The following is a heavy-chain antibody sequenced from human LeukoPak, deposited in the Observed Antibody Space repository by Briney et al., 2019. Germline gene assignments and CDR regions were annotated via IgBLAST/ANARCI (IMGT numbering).Heavy chain of an antibody. Sequence: SVKVSCKASGGTFSSYAISWVRQAPGQGLEWMGGIIPIFGTANYAQKFQGRVTITADESTSTAYMELSSLRSEDTAVYYCAGDRYYYGSGSYYNLWGQGTLVTVSS. V-gene: IGHV1-69*13. CDR1: GGTFSSYA. D-gene: IGHD3-10*01. CDR2: IIPIFGTA. CDR3: AGDRYYYGSGSYYNL. J-gene: IGHJ5*02.